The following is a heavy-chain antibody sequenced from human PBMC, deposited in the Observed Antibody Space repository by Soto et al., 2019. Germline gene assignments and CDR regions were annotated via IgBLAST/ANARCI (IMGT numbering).Heavy chain of an antibody. D-gene: IGHD3-3*01. J-gene: IGHJ6*04. CDR1: GFTVSSNY. CDR3: ARGYYVFGGGPKRPLYGKDV. Sequence: GGSLRLSCAASGFTVSSNYMSWVRQAPGKGLEWVSVIYSGGSTYYADSVKGRFTISRDNSKNTLYLQMNSLRAEDTAVYYCARGYYVFGGGPKRPLYGKDVGGKGTTVTVPS. CDR2: IYSGGST. V-gene: IGHV3-53*01.